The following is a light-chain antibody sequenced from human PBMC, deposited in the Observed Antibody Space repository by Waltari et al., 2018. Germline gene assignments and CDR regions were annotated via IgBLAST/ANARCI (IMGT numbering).Light chain of an antibody. J-gene: IGKJ2*01. CDR3: QQYNDWST. CDR1: QSISDW. Sequence: DIQMTHSPSPLSASVGDRVTITCRASQSISDWLAWYQQKPGKAPKLLIYDASTLESGVPSRFSGSGSGTEFTLTISSLQPDDFATYYCQQYNDWSTFGQGTKLEI. V-gene: IGKV1-5*01. CDR2: DAS.